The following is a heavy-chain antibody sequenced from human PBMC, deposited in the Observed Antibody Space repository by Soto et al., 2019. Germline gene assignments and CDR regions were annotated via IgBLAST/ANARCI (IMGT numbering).Heavy chain of an antibody. V-gene: IGHV4-59*01. CDR3: ARSYYDILTGYSLGY. CDR1: GGSISSYY. D-gene: IGHD3-9*01. Sequence: PSETLSLTCTVCGGSISSYYWSWIRQPPGKGLEWIGYIYYSGSTNYNPSLKSRVTISVDTSKNQFSLKLSSVTAADTAVYYCARSYYDILTGYSLGYWGQGTLVTVSS. CDR2: IYYSGST. J-gene: IGHJ4*02.